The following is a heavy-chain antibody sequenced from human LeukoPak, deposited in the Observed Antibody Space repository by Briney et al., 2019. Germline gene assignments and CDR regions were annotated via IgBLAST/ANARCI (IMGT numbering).Heavy chain of an antibody. CDR2: ISYDESTI. D-gene: IGHD5-18*01. V-gene: IGHV3-30*04. CDR1: GFTFSSYA. CDR3: ARGPQYSYGILGY. J-gene: IGHJ4*02. Sequence: GGSLRLSCAASGFTFSSYAMHWVRQAPGKGLEWVAVISYDESTIYYADSVKGRFTISRDNSKNTLYLQMNSLRAEDTAVYYCARGPQYSYGILGYWGQGTLVTVSS.